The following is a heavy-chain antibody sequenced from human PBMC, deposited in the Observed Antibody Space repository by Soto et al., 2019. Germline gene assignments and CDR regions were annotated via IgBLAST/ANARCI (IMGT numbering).Heavy chain of an antibody. D-gene: IGHD3-10*01. CDR1: GFTFSSYD. V-gene: IGHV3-13*01. CDR3: ARGVYYGSGSYSHYYYYGMDV. CDR2: IGTAGDT. J-gene: IGHJ6*02. Sequence: GGSLRLSCAASGFTFSSYDMHWVRQATGKDLEWVSAIGTAGDTYYPGSVKGRFTISRENAKNSLYLQMNSLRAEDTAVYYCARGVYYGSGSYSHYYYYGMDVWGQGTTVTVSS.